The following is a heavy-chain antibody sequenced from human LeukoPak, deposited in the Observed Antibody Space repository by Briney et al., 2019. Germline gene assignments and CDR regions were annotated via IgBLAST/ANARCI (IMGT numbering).Heavy chain of an antibody. Sequence: SETLSLTCTVSGGSISSGSYYWSWIRQPAGKGLEWIGRIYTSGSTNYNPSLKSRVTISVDTSKNQFSLKLSSVTAADTAVYYCARGSSSWYYYYMDVWGKGTTVTVSS. CDR2: IYTSGST. D-gene: IGHD6-13*01. CDR3: ARGSSSWYYYYMDV. CDR1: GGSISSGSYY. J-gene: IGHJ6*03. V-gene: IGHV4-61*02.